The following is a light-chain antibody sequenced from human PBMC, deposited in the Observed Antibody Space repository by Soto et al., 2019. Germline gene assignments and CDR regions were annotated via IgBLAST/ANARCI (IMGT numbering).Light chain of an antibody. J-gene: IGKJ2*01. CDR2: AAS. CDR1: QSISSY. V-gene: IGKV1-39*01. Sequence: DSQMTQSPSSLSASVGDRVTITCRASQSISSYLNGYQQKPGKAPKLLIYAASSLQSGVPSRFSGSGSGTDFTLTISSLQPEDFATYYCQQSYSTPYTFGQGTKLEIK. CDR3: QQSYSTPYT.